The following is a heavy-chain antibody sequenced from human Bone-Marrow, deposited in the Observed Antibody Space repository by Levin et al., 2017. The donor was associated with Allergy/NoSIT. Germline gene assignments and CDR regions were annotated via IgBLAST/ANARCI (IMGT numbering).Heavy chain of an antibody. D-gene: IGHD2-2*01. V-gene: IGHV4-59*01. Sequence: SQTLSLTCTVSGGSISSYYWSWIRQPPGKGLEWIGYIYYSGSTNYNPSLKSRVTISVDTSKNQFSLKLSSVTAADTAVYYCARVVVVPATYYYYYMDVWGKGTTVTVSS. CDR3: ARVVVVPATYYYYYMDV. J-gene: IGHJ6*03. CDR2: IYYSGST. CDR1: GGSISSYY.